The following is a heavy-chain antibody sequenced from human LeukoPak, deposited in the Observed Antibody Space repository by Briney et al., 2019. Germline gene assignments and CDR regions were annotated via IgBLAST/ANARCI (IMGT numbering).Heavy chain of an antibody. J-gene: IGHJ5*02. CDR2: IYYTGGT. CDR3: ARDPSGSFFNWFDP. V-gene: IGHV4-59*01. CDR1: GASISSYY. D-gene: IGHD1-26*01. Sequence: SETLSLTCTVSGASISSYYWSWIRQPPGKGLEWIGYIYYTGGTNYNPSLKSRVTISVDTSKNQFSLKLRSVTAADTAVYYCARDPSGSFFNWFDPWGQGTLVTVSS.